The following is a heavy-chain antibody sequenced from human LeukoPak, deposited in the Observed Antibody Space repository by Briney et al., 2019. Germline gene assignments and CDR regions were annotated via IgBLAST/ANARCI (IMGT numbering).Heavy chain of an antibody. Sequence: ASVKVSCKASGYTLTGYYMHWVRQAPGQGLEWMGCINPNSGDTKYAQKFQGRVTMTRDTSMNTAYMELRSLSFDDTAVYYCARDRGGKRSAIFYWGQGTLVTVSS. V-gene: IGHV1-2*02. CDR3: ARDRGGKRSAIFY. J-gene: IGHJ4*02. CDR1: GYTLTGYY. CDR2: INPNSGDT. D-gene: IGHD2-2*01.